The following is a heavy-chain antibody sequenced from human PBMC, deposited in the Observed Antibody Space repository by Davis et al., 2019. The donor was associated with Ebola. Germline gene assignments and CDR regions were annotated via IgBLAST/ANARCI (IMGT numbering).Heavy chain of an antibody. V-gene: IGHV4-4*02. CDR3: ARMYDSTTIRRFDP. CDR1: GGSISSSNW. CDR2: INHSGST. Sequence: SETLSLTCAVSGGSISSSNWWSWVRQPPGKGLEWIGEINHSGSTNYNPSLKSRVTISVDTSKNQFSLQLNSVTPEDTAVYYCARMYDSTTIRRFDPWGQGTLVTVSS. D-gene: IGHD2-8*01. J-gene: IGHJ5*02.